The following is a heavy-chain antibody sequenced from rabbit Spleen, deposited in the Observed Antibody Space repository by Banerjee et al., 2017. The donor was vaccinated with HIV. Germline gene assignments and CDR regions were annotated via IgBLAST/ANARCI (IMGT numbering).Heavy chain of an antibody. CDR1: GCSFSSSDY. Sequence: QSLEESGGDLVNPGASLIPTTTASGCSFSSSDYIFCVRHAPGKGLEWISCIAGSSSGFANSTSWEEGRFTISKTSSTAMPLQMTSLAVADAASYFCARDAGSSFSSYGMNLWGPGTLVTVS. J-gene: IGHJ6*01. V-gene: IGHV1S40*01. CDR2: IAGSSSGFA. D-gene: IGHD8-1*01. CDR3: ARDAGSSFSSYGMNL.